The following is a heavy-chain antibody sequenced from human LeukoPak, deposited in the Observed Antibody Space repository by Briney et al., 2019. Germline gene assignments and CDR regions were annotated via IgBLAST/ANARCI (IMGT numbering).Heavy chain of an antibody. CDR2: IYYSGST. CDR3: ARGPEGHGSGGSCYYCGMDV. CDR1: GGSISSYY. V-gene: IGHV4-59*01. Sequence: SETLSLTCTVSGGSISSYYWSWIRQPPGKGLEWIGYIYYSGSTNYNPSLKSRVTISVDTSKNQFSLKLSSVTAADTAVYYCARGPEGHGSGGSCYYCGMDVWGKGTTVTVSS. D-gene: IGHD2-15*01. J-gene: IGHJ6*04.